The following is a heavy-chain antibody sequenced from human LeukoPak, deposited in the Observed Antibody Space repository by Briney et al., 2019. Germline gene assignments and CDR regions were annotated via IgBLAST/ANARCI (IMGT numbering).Heavy chain of an antibody. V-gene: IGHV3-49*04. CDR2: MRSKDYGGTA. D-gene: IGHD3-10*01. CDR3: FVTMVRAREYFDV. CDR1: GFTFSSYA. Sequence: AGGSLRLSCTASGFTFSSYAMSWVRQAPGKGLEWVSFMRSKDYGGTAEYAASVKGRFTISRDASESIAYLQMNSLKIEDTAVYFCFVTMVRAREYFDVWGRGTLVTVSS. J-gene: IGHJ2*01.